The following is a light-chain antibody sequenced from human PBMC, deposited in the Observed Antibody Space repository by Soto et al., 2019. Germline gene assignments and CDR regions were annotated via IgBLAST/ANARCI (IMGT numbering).Light chain of an antibody. J-gene: IGLJ2*01. CDR3: SSYTSSSTLV. V-gene: IGLV2-14*01. Sequence: QSALTQPASVSGSPGQSITISCTGTSSDVGGYNYVSWYQQHPGKAPKLIIYDVSNRPSGVSNRFSGSKSGNTASLAISGLRAEDEAGYYCSSYTSSSTLVFGGGTKLTVL. CDR2: DVS. CDR1: SSDVGGYNY.